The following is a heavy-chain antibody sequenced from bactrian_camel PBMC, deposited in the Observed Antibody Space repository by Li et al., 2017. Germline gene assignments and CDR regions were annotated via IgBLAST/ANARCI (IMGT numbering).Heavy chain of an antibody. CDR3: AAARSRFYSYDWLSRNPTGVDY. Sequence: HVQLVESGGGSVQAGGSLRLSCRASGYTYGNYCMGWFRQSPGNEREAIATLYTNRDSTWYDDSVKGRFTISQDNAKATVFLQMNNLKPEDTGMCRCAAARSRFYSYDWLSRNPTGVDYWGQGTQVTVS. D-gene: IGHD4*01. J-gene: IGHJ4*01. V-gene: IGHV3S1*01. CDR1: GYTYGNYC. CDR2: LYTNRDST.